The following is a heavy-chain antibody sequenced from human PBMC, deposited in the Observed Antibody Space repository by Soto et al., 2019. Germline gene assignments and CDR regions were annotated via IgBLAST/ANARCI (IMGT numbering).Heavy chain of an antibody. CDR1: GFTFSSYG. J-gene: IGHJ5*02. D-gene: IGHD2-8*02. Sequence: GGSLRLSCAASGFTFSSYGMHWVRQAPGKGLEWVAVISYDGSNKYYADSVKGRFTISRDNSKNTLYLQMNSLRAEDTAVYYCAKDPGGQPYNWFDPWGQGTLVTVSS. CDR3: AKDPGGQPYNWFDP. V-gene: IGHV3-30*18. CDR2: ISYDGSNK.